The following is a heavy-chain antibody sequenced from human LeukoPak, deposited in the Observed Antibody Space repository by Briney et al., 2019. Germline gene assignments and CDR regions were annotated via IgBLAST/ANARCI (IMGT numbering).Heavy chain of an antibody. Sequence: SETLSLTCTVSGGSISSSSYYWGWIRQPPGKGLEWIGSIYYSGSTYYNPSLKSRVTISVDTSKNQFSLKLSSVTAADTAVYHCARRDAHYYDSSGYYSYFEYWGQGTLVTVSS. CDR2: IYYSGST. CDR3: ARRDAHYYDSSGYYSYFEY. V-gene: IGHV4-39*01. D-gene: IGHD3-22*01. CDR1: GGSISSSSYY. J-gene: IGHJ4*02.